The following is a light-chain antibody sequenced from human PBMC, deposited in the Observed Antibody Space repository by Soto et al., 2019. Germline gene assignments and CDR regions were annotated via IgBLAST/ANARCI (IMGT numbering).Light chain of an antibody. J-gene: IGLJ1*01. CDR3: SSYTSSSTLHV. CDR2: DVS. CDR1: SSDFGGYNY. Sequence: QFVLTPPASGSWFSGESIYISCTGTSSDFGGYNYVFWYQQHPGKAPKLMIYDVSNRPSGVSNRFSGSKSGNTASLTLSGLQAEDEADYYCSSYTSSSTLHVFGTGTRSPS. V-gene: IGLV2-14*01.